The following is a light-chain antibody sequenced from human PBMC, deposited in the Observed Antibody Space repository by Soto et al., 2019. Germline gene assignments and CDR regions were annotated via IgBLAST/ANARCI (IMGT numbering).Light chain of an antibody. V-gene: IGKV2-28*01. CDR3: MQAPIAPPT. CDR1: QSLLNSNGYNY. Sequence: DIVMTQSPLSLPVTPGEPASISCRSSQSLLNSNGYNYLDWYLQKPGQSPQLLIYLGSNRDSVVTDRFSGSGSGTDFTMKISRVEAADVGVYHCMQAPIAPPTFGQGTKVEI. CDR2: LGS. J-gene: IGKJ1*01.